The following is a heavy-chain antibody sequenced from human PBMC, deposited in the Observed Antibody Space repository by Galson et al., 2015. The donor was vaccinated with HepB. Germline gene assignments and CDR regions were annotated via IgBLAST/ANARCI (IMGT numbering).Heavy chain of an antibody. CDR2: ISGSGGST. V-gene: IGHV3-23*01. Sequence: SLRLSCAASGFTFSSYAMSWVRQAPGKGLEWVSAISGSGGSTYYADSVKGRFTISRDNSKNTLYLQMNSLRAEDTAVYYCAKHYYYGSGSHGTVWDYWGQGTLVTVSS. D-gene: IGHD3-10*01. CDR3: AKHYYYGSGSHGTVWDY. J-gene: IGHJ4*02. CDR1: GFTFSSYA.